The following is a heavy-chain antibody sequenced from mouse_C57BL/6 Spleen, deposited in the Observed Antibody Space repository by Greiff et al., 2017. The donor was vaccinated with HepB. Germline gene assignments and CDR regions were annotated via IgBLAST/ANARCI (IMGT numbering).Heavy chain of an antibody. CDR1: GFTFSDYG. J-gene: IGHJ3*01. D-gene: IGHD1-1*01. Sequence: EVKLQESGGGLVKPGGSLKLSCAASGFTFSDYGMHWVRQAPEKGLEWVAYISSGSSTIYYADTVKGRFTISRDNAKNTLFLQMTSLRSEDTAMYYCASPYYYGPAWFAYWGQGTLVTVSA. V-gene: IGHV5-17*01. CDR2: ISSGSSTI. CDR3: ASPYYYGPAWFAY.